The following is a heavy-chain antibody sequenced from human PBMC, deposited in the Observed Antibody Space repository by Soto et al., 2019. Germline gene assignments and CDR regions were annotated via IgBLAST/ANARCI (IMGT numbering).Heavy chain of an antibody. CDR2: ISGGGDGT. V-gene: IGHV3-23*01. J-gene: IGHJ3*01. CDR1: GFTFINYA. Sequence: EVQLLESGGGLVQPGGSLRLSCAASGFTFINYAMIWVRQAPGKGLEWVSTISGGGDGTYYADSVKGHFTISRDNSTNTMYLQMNSLRAEDTAIYYCAKKGLGSLKTFCSNSDCHYAFDLWGQGTVVTVSS. CDR3: AKKGLGSLKTFCSNSDCHYAFDL. D-gene: IGHD2-8*01.